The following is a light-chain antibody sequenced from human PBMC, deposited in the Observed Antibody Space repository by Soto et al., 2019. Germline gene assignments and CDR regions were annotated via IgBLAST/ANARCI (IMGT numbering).Light chain of an antibody. CDR2: KAS. Sequence: DIQMTQSPYTLSGSVGDRVTITCRASQTISSWLAWYQQKPGKAPKLLIYKASTLKSGVPSRFSGSGSGTEFTLTISSLQPDDFATYYCQHYNSYSAAFGQGTKVDIK. V-gene: IGKV1-5*03. CDR3: QHYNSYSAA. CDR1: QTISSW. J-gene: IGKJ1*01.